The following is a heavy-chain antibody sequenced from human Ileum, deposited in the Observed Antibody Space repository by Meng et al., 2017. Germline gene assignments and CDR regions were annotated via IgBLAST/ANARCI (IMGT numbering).Heavy chain of an antibody. V-gene: IGHV4-38-2*01. CDR3: AGLMYYGSGSYFFDF. CDR2: IFHSGTT. D-gene: IGHD3-10*01. J-gene: IGHJ4*02. Sequence: GSLRLSCAVSGYSINSGYYCAWIRQSAGKGLEWIGSIFHSGTTYYHPSLRSRVAMFVVTSKNQFSLKLNSVTAADTAVYFCAGLMYYGSGSYFFDFWGQGTLVTVSS. CDR1: GYSINSGYY.